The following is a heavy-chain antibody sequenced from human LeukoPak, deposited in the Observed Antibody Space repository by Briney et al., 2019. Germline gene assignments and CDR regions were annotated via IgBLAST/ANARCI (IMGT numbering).Heavy chain of an antibody. D-gene: IGHD3-10*01. Sequence: GRSLRLSCAASGFTFSSYAMHWVRQAPGKGLVWVSRINSDGSSTNYADSVKGRFTVSRDNAKSTLYLQVNSLRTEDTATYYCARGGSYYLDYWGQGTLVTVSS. J-gene: IGHJ4*02. CDR3: ARGGSYYLDY. V-gene: IGHV3-74*01. CDR1: GFTFSSYA. CDR2: INSDGSST.